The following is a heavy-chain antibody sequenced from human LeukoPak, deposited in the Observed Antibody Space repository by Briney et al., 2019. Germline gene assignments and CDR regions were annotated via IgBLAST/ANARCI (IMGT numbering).Heavy chain of an antibody. CDR3: ARGPDRRDGYKSLDY. CDR2: VYYSGSA. D-gene: IGHD5-24*01. J-gene: IGHJ4*02. Sequence: SETLSLTCTVSGVSISNGVFYWSWIRQPPGKGLEWIGSVYYSGSANYNPSLKSRVTMSVDTSENQFSLKLYSMTAADTAVYYCARGPDRRDGYKSLDYWGQGTLVTVSS. CDR1: GVSISNGVFY. V-gene: IGHV4-39*07.